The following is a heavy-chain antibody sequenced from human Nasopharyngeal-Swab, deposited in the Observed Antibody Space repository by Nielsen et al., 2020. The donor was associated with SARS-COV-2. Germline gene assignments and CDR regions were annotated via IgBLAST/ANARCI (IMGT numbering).Heavy chain of an antibody. V-gene: IGHV3-53*05. CDR2: IYSGGST. D-gene: IGHD4-23*01. CDR1: GFTVSSNY. CDR3: ATGSTTVVTPEYYYYMDV. J-gene: IGHJ6*03. Sequence: GESLKISCAASGFTVSSNYMSWVRQAPGKGLEWVSVIYSGGSTYYADSVKGRFTISRDNSKNTLYLQMNSLRAEDTAVYYCATGSTTVVTPEYYYYMDVWGKGPRSPSP.